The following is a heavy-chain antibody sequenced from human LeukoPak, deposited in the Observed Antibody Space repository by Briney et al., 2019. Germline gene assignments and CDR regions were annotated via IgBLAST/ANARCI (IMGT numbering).Heavy chain of an antibody. CDR3: AGYSSGWYLVDSYNGMDV. CDR2: ISYDGSNK. Sequence: GGSLRLSCAASGFTFSSYGMHWVRQAPGRGLEWVAVISYDGSNKYYADSLQGRFTISRDNAKNSLYLQINGLRAEDTAVYYCAGYSSGWYLVDSYNGMDVWGQGTTVTVSS. CDR1: GFTFSSYG. V-gene: IGHV3-30*03. J-gene: IGHJ6*02. D-gene: IGHD6-19*01.